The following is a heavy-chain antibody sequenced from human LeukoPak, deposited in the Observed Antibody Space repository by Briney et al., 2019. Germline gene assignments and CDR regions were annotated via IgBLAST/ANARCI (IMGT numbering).Heavy chain of an antibody. CDR3: ARDRGLGHDY. V-gene: IGHV4-59*01. CDR1: GGSISSYY. Sequence: SETLSLTCTVSGGSISSYYWSWIRQPPGKGLEWIGYIYYSGSTNYNPSLKSRVTISVDTSKIQFSLKLSSVTAADTAVYYCARDRGLGHDYWGQGTLVTVSS. CDR2: IYYSGST. J-gene: IGHJ4*02. D-gene: IGHD3-16*01.